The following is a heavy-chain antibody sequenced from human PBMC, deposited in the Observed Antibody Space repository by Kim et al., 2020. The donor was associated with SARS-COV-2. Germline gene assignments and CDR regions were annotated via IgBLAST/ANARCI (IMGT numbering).Heavy chain of an antibody. CDR2: IGSSSSDI. Sequence: GGSLRLSCGASGFTFSTYGMNWVRQAPGKGLEWVSSIGSSSSDIYNADSVKGRFTISRDNARNSLYLQMHSLRAEDTAVYYCAREVLASTYAMDVWGQGNTVTVSS. CDR1: GFTFSTYG. J-gene: IGHJ6*02. CDR3: AREVLASTYAMDV. D-gene: IGHD2-15*01. V-gene: IGHV3-21*06.